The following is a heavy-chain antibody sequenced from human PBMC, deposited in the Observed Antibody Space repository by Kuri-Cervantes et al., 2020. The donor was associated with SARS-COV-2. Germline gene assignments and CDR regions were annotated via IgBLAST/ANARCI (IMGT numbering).Heavy chain of an antibody. CDR1: GGSFSGYY. Sequence: SETLSLTCAVYGGSFSGYYWSWIRQPPGKGLEWIGEINHSGSTNYNPSLKSRVTISVDTSKNQFSLKLSSVTAADTAVYYCARGLGYYYDSSGYGPVYYFDYWGQGTLVTVSS. D-gene: IGHD3-22*01. CDR2: INHSGST. J-gene: IGHJ4*02. CDR3: ARGLGYYYDSSGYGPVYYFDY. V-gene: IGHV4-34*01.